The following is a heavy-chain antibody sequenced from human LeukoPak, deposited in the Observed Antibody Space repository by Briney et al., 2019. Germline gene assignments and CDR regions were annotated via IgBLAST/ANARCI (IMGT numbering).Heavy chain of an antibody. Sequence: ASVKVSCKASGYTFTSYYMHWVRQAPGQGLEWMGIINPSGGSTSYAQKFQGRVTMTRDTSTSTVYMELSSLRSEDTAVYYWAREWIWFGVVVVAATDYYGMDVWGQGTTVTVSS. CDR3: AREWIWFGVVVVAATDYYGMDV. CDR2: INPSGGST. CDR1: GYTFTSYY. D-gene: IGHD2-15*01. V-gene: IGHV1-46*01. J-gene: IGHJ6*02.